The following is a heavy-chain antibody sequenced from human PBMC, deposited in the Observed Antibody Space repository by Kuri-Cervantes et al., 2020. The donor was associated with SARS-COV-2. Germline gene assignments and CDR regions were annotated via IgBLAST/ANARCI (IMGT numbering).Heavy chain of an antibody. CDR1: GFTFGVYH. CDR3: TRVGIEGSTSFDL. Sequence: GESLKISCTTSGFTFGVYHMAWVRQAPGKGLEWVGVIRSKAYDEATSYAASVKDRFIISRDDSKSIAYLQMNRLKTEDTAVYYCTRVGIEGSTSFDLWGQGTLVTVSS. D-gene: IGHD1-26*01. J-gene: IGHJ4*02. CDR2: IRSKAYDEAT. V-gene: IGHV3-49*04.